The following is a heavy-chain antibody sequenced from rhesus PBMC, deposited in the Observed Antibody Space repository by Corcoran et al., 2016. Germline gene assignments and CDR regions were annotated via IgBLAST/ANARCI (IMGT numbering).Heavy chain of an antibody. CDR2: SGRT. D-gene: IGHD5-36*02. CDR3: ARRLAKVTLSYFDD. J-gene: IGHJ4*01. V-gene: IGHV4-147*01. Sequence: SGRTSYAPSITVSDTISTDTSKTQFSLNLSSVTDEDTAVYYCARRLAKVTLSYFDDWGQGVLVTVSS.